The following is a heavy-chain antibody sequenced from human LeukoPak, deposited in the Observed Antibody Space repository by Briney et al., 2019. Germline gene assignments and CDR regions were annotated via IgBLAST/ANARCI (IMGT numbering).Heavy chain of an antibody. CDR2: ISSSSSYI. Sequence: GGSLRLSCAASGFTFSSYSMNWVRQAPGKGLEWVSSISSSSSYIYYADSVKGRFTISRDNAKNSLYLQMNSLRAEDTAVYYCARDRGGGYSCGNDAFDVWGQGTMVTVSS. V-gene: IGHV3-21*01. J-gene: IGHJ3*01. CDR3: ARDRGGGYSCGNDAFDV. CDR1: GFTFSSYS. D-gene: IGHD5-18*01.